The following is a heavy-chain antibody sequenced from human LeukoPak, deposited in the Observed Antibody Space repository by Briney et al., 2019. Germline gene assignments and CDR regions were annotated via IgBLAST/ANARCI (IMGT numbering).Heavy chain of an antibody. CDR3: VKDSFHRIAAAGND. CDR2: ISSNGGST. V-gene: IGHV3-64D*06. D-gene: IGHD6-13*01. CDR1: RSTFSSYA. Sequence: GGSLRLSCSASRSTFSSYAMHWVRQAPGKGLEYVSAISSNGGSTYYADSVKGRFTISRDNSKNTLYLQMSSLRAEDTAVYYCVKDSFHRIAAAGNDWGQGTLVTVSS. J-gene: IGHJ4*02.